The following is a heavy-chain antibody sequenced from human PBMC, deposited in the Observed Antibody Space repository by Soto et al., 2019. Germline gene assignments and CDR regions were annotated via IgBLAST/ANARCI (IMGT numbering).Heavy chain of an antibody. Sequence: DVQLVESGGGLVQPGRSLRLSCAASGFTFDDYAMHWVRQAPGKGLEWVSGISWNSGSIGYADSVKGRFTISRDNAKNSLYLQMNSLRAEDTALYYCAKAFERYCSGGSCYFDYWGQGNLVTVSS. CDR1: GFTFDDYA. CDR3: AKAFERYCSGGSCYFDY. J-gene: IGHJ4*02. D-gene: IGHD2-15*01. V-gene: IGHV3-9*01. CDR2: ISWNSGSI.